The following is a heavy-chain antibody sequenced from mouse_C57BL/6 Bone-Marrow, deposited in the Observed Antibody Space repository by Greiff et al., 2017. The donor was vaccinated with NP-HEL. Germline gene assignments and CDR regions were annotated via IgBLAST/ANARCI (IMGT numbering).Heavy chain of an antibody. D-gene: IGHD1-1*01. Sequence: DVQLQESGGGLVKPGGSLKLSCAASGFTFSSYAMSWVRQTPEKRLEWVATISDGGSYTYYPDNVKGRFTISRDNAKNNLYLQMSHLKSEDTAMYYCARDRYYGSRAWFAYWGQGTLVTVSA. CDR2: ISDGGSYT. J-gene: IGHJ3*01. V-gene: IGHV5-4*01. CDR1: GFTFSSYA. CDR3: ARDRYYGSRAWFAY.